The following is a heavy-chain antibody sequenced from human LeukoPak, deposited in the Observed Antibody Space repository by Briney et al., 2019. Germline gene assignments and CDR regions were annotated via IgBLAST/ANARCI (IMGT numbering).Heavy chain of an antibody. Sequence: GASVKVSCKASGYTFTSYDINWVRQATGQGLEWMGWMNPNSGNTGYAQKFRGRVTITRNTSISTAYMELSSLRSEDTAVYYCARGVTSYIDYYDSSGDYYYMDVWGKGTTVTVSS. V-gene: IGHV1-8*03. CDR3: ARGVTSYIDYYDSSGDYYYMDV. CDR2: MNPNSGNT. CDR1: GYTFTSYD. J-gene: IGHJ6*03. D-gene: IGHD3-22*01.